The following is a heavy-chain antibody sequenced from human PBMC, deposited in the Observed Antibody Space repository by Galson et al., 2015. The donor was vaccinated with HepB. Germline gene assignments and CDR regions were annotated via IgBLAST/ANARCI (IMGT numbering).Heavy chain of an antibody. CDR1: GGSISSYY. D-gene: IGHD3-22*01. Sequence: LSLTCTVSGGSISSYYWSWIRQPPGKGLEWIGYIYYSGSTNYNPSLKSRVTISVDTSKNQFSLKLSSVTAADTAVYYCAKDSYYYDSSGYYTRYFDLWGRGTLVTVSS. CDR3: AKDSYYYDSSGYYTRYFDL. J-gene: IGHJ2*01. V-gene: IGHV4-59*01. CDR2: IYYSGST.